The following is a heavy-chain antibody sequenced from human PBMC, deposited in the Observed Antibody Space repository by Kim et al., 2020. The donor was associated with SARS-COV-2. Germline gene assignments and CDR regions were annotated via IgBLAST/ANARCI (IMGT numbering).Heavy chain of an antibody. J-gene: IGHJ4*02. V-gene: IGHV3-11*01. Sequence: ADSVKGRFTISRDNAKNSLSLQLNSLRGDDTAVYYCARERDGGSGSCPFDLGGQGTHITVSS. D-gene: IGHD2-15*01. CDR3: ARERDGGSGSCPFDL.